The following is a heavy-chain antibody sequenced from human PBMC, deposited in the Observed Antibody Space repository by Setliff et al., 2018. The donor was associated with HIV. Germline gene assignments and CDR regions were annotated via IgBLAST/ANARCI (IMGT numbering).Heavy chain of an antibody. V-gene: IGHV4-61*09. Sequence: SETLSLTCSVSGDSISSGSYYWSWIRLPAGKGLEWIGQIHTTGSTNYNPSLKSRVTISMDTSKNQFSLNLNSVTATDTAVYYCAKRTFGSGRLDPWGQGTRVTVSS. J-gene: IGHJ5*02. D-gene: IGHD3-16*01. CDR3: AKRTFGSGRLDP. CDR2: IHTTGST. CDR1: GDSISSGSYY.